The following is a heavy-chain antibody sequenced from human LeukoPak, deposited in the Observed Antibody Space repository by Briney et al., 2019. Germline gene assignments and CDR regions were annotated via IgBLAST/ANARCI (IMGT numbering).Heavy chain of an antibody. J-gene: IGHJ4*02. D-gene: IGHD2-15*01. Sequence: ASVKVSCKASGYTFTSYYIVWVRQAPGQGLEWMGRIDPSGGSTSYAQKFQGRVTMTRGTSTSTVYMELSSLISEDTAVYYCARNSCSGFDYWGQGTLVTVSS. CDR2: IDPSGGST. CDR1: GYTFTSYY. CDR3: ARNSCSGFDY. V-gene: IGHV1-46*01.